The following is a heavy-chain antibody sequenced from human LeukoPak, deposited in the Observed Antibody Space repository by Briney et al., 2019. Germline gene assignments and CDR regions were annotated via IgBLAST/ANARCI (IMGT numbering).Heavy chain of an antibody. Sequence: PGGSLRLSCAASGFNFNTYPMHWVRHAPGKGLEWVAVLAYDGTDRHFADSVKGRFTISRDNSNGTFFLLMSSLRPEDTAVYYCARDHGTNSAFDIWGRGTMVTVSA. V-gene: IGHV3-30*04. CDR2: LAYDGTDR. D-gene: IGHD2-8*01. CDR1: GFNFNTYP. CDR3: ARDHGTNSAFDI. J-gene: IGHJ3*02.